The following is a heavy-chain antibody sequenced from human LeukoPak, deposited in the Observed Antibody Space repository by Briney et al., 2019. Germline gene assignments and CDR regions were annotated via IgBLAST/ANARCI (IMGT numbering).Heavy chain of an antibody. D-gene: IGHD6-13*01. CDR1: GYTFTNCY. CDR3: ASSIAAAGRGRGYYYGMDV. J-gene: IGHJ6*02. V-gene: IGHV1-46*01. CDR2: INPSGGST. Sequence: ASVKVSCKASGYTFTNCYMHWVRQAPGQGLEWMGIINPSGGSTSYAQKFQGRVTITADESTSTAYMELSSLRSEDTAVYYCASSIAAAGRGRGYYYGMDVWGQGTTVTVSS.